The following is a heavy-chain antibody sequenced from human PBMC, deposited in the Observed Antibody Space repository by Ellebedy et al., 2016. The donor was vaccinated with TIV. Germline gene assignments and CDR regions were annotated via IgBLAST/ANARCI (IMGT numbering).Heavy chain of an antibody. V-gene: IGHV3-21*01. D-gene: IGHD1-1*01. CDR2: ISSSSSYI. J-gene: IGHJ5*02. CDR3: AKGGTTGNEPNWFDP. CDR1: GFTFSSYS. Sequence: GESLKISXAASGFTFSSYSMNWVRQAPGKGLEWVSSISSSSSYIYYADSVKGRFTISRDNAKNSLYLQMNSLRAEDTAVYYCAKGGTTGNEPNWFDPWGQGTLVTVSS.